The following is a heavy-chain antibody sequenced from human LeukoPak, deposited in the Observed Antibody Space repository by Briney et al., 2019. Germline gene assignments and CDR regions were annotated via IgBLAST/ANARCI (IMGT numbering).Heavy chain of an antibody. CDR3: ARHRRIAAAGNKYYFDY. CDR2: IYYSGST. V-gene: IGHV4-39*01. J-gene: IGHJ4*02. CDR1: GGSISSSSYY. D-gene: IGHD6-13*01. Sequence: SETLSLTCTVSGGSISSSSYYRGWIRQPPGKGLEWIGSIYYSGSTYYNPSLKSRVTISVDTSKNQFSLKLSSVTAADTAVYYCARHRRIAAAGNKYYFDYWGQGTLVTVSS.